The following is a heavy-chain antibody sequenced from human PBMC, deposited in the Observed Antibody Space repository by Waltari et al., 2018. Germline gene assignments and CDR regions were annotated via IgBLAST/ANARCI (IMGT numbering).Heavy chain of an antibody. Sequence: QVQLQESGPGLVKPSQTLSLTCTVSGGSISSGSYYWSWIRQPAGKGLEWIGRIYTSGSTNYNPSLKSRVTISVDTSKNQFSLKLSSVTAADTAVYYCARESKGSYGYPNFDYWGQGTLVTVSS. CDR2: IYTSGST. CDR3: ARESKGSYGYPNFDY. J-gene: IGHJ4*02. D-gene: IGHD5-18*01. CDR1: GGSISSGSYY. V-gene: IGHV4-61*02.